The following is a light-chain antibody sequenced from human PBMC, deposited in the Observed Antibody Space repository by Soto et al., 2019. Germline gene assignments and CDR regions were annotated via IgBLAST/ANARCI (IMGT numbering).Light chain of an antibody. V-gene: IGKV1-5*01. CDR3: QQYNSYPRT. CDR1: QSISNW. J-gene: IGKJ1*01. Sequence: DIQMTQSPSTLSACVGDRVTITCRASQSISNWLAWYQQKPGKAPKLLIYDASSLESGVPSRFSGSGSGTEFTLTISRLQPDDFATYYCQQYNSYPRTFGQGTKVEIK. CDR2: DAS.